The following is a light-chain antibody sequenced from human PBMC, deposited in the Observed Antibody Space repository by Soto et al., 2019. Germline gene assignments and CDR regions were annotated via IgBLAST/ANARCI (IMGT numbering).Light chain of an antibody. J-gene: IGLJ1*01. CDR2: DVS. CDR3: GSYTSSSTHV. Sequence: LTQPASVSGSPGQSITISCTGTSGDVGGYNYVSWYQQHPGKAPKLMIYDVSNRPSGVSNRFSGSKSGNTASLTISGLQAEDEADYYCGSYTSSSTHVFGTGTKVTVL. CDR1: SGDVGGYNY. V-gene: IGLV2-14*01.